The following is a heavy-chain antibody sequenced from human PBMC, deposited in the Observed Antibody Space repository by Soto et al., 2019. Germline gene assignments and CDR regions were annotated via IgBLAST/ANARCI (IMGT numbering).Heavy chain of an antibody. D-gene: IGHD6-13*01. Sequence: QVQLQESGPGLVKPSQTLSLTCTVSGGSISSGGYYWSWIRQHPGKGLEWIGYIYYSGSTYYNPSLQSRVTISVDTSKKQFSLKLSSVPAADTAVYYCAIAPTFPPPYRAAAQTPYCMDVWGQVTTVTVSS. V-gene: IGHV4-31*03. J-gene: IGHJ6*02. CDR1: GGSISSGGYY. CDR2: IYYSGST. CDR3: AIAPTFPPPYRAAAQTPYCMDV.